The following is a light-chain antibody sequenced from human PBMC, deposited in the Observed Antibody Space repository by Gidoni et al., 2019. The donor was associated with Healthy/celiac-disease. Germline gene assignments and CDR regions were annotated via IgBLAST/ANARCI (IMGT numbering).Light chain of an antibody. CDR1: SSDVGSYNL. CDR3: CSYAGSSTSWV. CDR2: EGS. V-gene: IGLV2-23*01. J-gene: IGLJ3*02. Sequence: QSALTQPASVSGSPGHSITISCPGTSSDVGSYNLVSWYQQHPGKAPKLMIYEGSKRPSGVSNRFSGSKSGNTASLTISGLQAEDEADYYCCSYAGSSTSWVFGGGTKLTVL.